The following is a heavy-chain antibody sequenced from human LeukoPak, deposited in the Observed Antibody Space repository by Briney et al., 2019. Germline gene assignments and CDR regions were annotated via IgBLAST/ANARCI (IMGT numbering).Heavy chain of an antibody. V-gene: IGHV4-34*01. CDR3: ATRRGRLLQLPDY. CDR2: INHSGST. D-gene: IGHD2-21*02. CDR1: GGSFSGYY. J-gene: IGHJ4*02. Sequence: SETLSLTCAVYGGSFSGYYWSWIRQPPRKGLEWIGEINHSGSTNYNPSLKSRVTISVDTSKNQFSLKLSSVTAADTAVYYCATRRGRLLQLPDYWGQGTLVTVSS.